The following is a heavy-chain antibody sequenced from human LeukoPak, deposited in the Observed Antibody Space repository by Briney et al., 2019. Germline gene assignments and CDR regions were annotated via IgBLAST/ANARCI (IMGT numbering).Heavy chain of an antibody. CDR2: ISGSGGST. CDR3: AKIEMATKYYYYYYGMDV. J-gene: IGHJ6*02. Sequence: GGSLRLSCAASGFTFNNYAMSWARQAPGKGLEWVSGISGSGGSTYYADSVKGRFTISRDNSKNTLYLQMNSLRAEDTAVYYCAKIEMATKYYYYYYGMDVWGQGTTVTVSS. D-gene: IGHD5-24*01. CDR1: GFTFNNYA. V-gene: IGHV3-23*01.